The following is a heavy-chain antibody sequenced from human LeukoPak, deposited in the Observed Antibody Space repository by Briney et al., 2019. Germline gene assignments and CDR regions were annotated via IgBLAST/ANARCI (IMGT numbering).Heavy chain of an antibody. CDR3: AREESIGSYQFLHDY. V-gene: IGHV1-18*01. D-gene: IGHD1-26*01. J-gene: IGHJ4*02. CDR1: GYTFIRYG. CDR2: ISPYNGNT. Sequence: ASVKVSCKASGYTFIRYGITWVRQAPGQGLEWMAWISPYNGNTKYAQKFQGRVTMTTDTSTSTAYMELRSPTSDDTAVYYCAREESIGSYQFLHDYWGQGTLVTVSS.